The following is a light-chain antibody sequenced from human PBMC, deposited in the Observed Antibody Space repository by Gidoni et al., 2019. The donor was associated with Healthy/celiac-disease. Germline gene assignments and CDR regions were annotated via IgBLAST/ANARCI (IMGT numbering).Light chain of an antibody. J-gene: IGKJ2*01. CDR2: KAS. V-gene: IGKV1-5*03. CDR3: QQYNSYPRT. CDR1: QSISSW. Sequence: DIQMTQSPSTLSASVGDRVTIPCRASQSISSWLAWYQQKPGKAPHPLIYKASSLESGVPSRFSGSGSGTEFTLTISSLQPDDFATYYCQQYNSYPRTFGQGTKLEIK.